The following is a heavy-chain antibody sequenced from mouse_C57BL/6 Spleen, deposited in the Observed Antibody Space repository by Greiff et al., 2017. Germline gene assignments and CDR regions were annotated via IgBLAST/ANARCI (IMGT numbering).Heavy chain of an antibody. J-gene: IGHJ4*01. CDR1: GFTFSDYG. V-gene: IGHV5-17*01. CDR3: AIITTVVATGDAMDY. CDR2: IGSGSSTI. Sequence: EVQVVESGGGLVKPGGSLKLSCAASGFTFSDYGMHWVRQAPEKGLEWVAYIGSGSSTIYYANTVKGRFTISRDNAKNTLFLQMTSLRSEDTAMYYCAIITTVVATGDAMDYWGQGTSVTVSS. D-gene: IGHD1-1*01.